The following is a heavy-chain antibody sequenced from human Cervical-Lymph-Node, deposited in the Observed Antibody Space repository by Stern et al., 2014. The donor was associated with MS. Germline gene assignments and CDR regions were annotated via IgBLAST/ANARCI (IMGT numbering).Heavy chain of an antibody. CDR3: ATAILRTYDAFGI. V-gene: IGHV1-8*01. J-gene: IGHJ3*02. D-gene: IGHD1-14*01. CDR2: MNANSGDT. Sequence: VQLVESGAEVKKPGASVKVSCKASGYTLTNYDINWVRQAPGQGLEWVGWMNANSGDTGYAQKFQGRVTMTRDTSTGTAYMELRSLTSEDTAVYYCATAILRTYDAFGIWGQGTLVTVSS. CDR1: GYTLTNYD.